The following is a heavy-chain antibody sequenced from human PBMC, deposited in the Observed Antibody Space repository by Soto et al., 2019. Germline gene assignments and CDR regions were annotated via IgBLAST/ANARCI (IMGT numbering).Heavy chain of an antibody. CDR2: INPSGGST. CDR1: GYTFTSYY. CDR3: ARDQGEVVPAAIRYYYYGMDV. Sequence: ASVKVSCKASGYTFTSYYMHWVRQAPGQGLEWMGIINPSGGSTSYAQKFQGRVTMTRDTSTSTVYMELSSLRSEDTAVYYCARDQGEVVPAAIRYYYYGMDVWGQGTTVTGSS. V-gene: IGHV1-46*01. J-gene: IGHJ6*02. D-gene: IGHD2-2*02.